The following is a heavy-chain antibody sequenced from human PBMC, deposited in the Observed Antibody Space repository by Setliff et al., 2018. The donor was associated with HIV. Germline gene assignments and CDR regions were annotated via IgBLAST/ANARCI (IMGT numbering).Heavy chain of an antibody. CDR1: GYTFSGYY. CDR3: ARRAGTPNYYYYYMDV. V-gene: IGHV1-2*02. J-gene: IGHJ6*03. D-gene: IGHD2-15*01. Sequence: ASVKVSCKASGYTFSGYYIHWVRQAPGQGLEWMGWINSKSGDTNYAQKFQGRVTMTRDTSISTAYMELFRLRSDDTAVYYCARRAGTPNYYYYYMDVWGNGTTVTVSS. CDR2: INSKSGDT.